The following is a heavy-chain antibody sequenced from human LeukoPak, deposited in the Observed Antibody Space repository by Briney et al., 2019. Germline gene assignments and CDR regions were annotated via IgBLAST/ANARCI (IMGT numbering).Heavy chain of an antibody. J-gene: IGHJ4*02. CDR3: ARGFGCSSTSCYTSYY. CDR1: GFTFSSYE. Sequence: GGSLRLSCAASGFTFSSYEMNWVRQAPGKGLEWVSVIYSGGSTYYADSVKGRFTISRDNSKNTLYLQMNSLRAEDTAVYYCARGFGCSSTSCYTSYYWGQGTLVTVSS. V-gene: IGHV3-53*01. CDR2: IYSGGST. D-gene: IGHD2-2*02.